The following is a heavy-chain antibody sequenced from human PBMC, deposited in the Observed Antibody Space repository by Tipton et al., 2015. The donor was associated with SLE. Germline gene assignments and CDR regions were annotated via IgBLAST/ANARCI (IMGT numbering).Heavy chain of an antibody. D-gene: IGHD2-21*01. Sequence: GSLRLSCAASGFTFSSYSMNWVRQAPGKGLEWVSYISSSSSTIYYADSVKGRFTISRDNAKNSLYLQMNSLRAEDTAVYYCARDPLWWDPGYYFDYWGQGTLVTVSS. V-gene: IGHV3-48*01. CDR3: ARDPLWWDPGYYFDY. CDR1: GFTFSSYS. J-gene: IGHJ4*02. CDR2: ISSSSSTI.